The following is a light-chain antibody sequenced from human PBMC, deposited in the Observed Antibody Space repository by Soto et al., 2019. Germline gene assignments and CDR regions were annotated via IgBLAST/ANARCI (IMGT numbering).Light chain of an antibody. CDR2: DAS. CDR1: QSVRSY. CDR3: QQRSNWRT. V-gene: IGKV3-11*01. J-gene: IGKJ1*01. Sequence: EIVLTQSPDTLSLSPGERATLSCRASQSVRSYLAWYQQKPGQAPRLLISDASNRAPAIPARFSGSGSGTDFTLTISSLEAEDFAVYYCQQRSNWRTFGQGTKVAIK.